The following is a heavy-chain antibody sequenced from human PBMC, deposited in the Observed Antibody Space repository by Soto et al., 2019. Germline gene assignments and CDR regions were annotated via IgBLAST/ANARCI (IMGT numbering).Heavy chain of an antibody. J-gene: IGHJ6*02. Sequence: QVQLVQSGAEVKKPGASVKVSCKASGYTFTSYDINWVRQATGQGLEWMGWMNPNSGNTGYAQKFQGRVTMARNTSRSTAYMELRSLRSEDTAVYYCAREKTSYGMDVWGQGTTVSVSS. CDR2: MNPNSGNT. CDR3: AREKTSYGMDV. V-gene: IGHV1-8*01. CDR1: GYTFTSYD.